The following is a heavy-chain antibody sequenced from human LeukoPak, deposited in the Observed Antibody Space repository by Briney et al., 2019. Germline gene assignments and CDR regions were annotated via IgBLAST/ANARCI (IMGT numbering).Heavy chain of an antibody. CDR1: GYSFTSHY. CDR3: AREGNGLEADAFDI. D-gene: IGHD1-1*01. CDR2: INPRGTST. Sequence: ASVKVSCKASGYSFTSHYMHWVRQAPGQGLEWMGLINPRGTSTIYAEKFQGRIIMTRGMSTTTDYMELSRLRSDDTAVYYCAREGNGLEADAFDIWGQGTMVTVSS. J-gene: IGHJ3*02. V-gene: IGHV1-46*01.